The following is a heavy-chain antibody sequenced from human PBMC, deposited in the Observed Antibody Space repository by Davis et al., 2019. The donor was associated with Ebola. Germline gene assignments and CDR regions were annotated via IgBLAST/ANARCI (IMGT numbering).Heavy chain of an antibody. CDR1: GYTFTNYG. Sequence: ASVKVSCKASGYTFTNYGVSWLRQAPGQGLEWMGWISAYNGNTNYAQKLQGRVTMTTDTSTSTAYMELRSLRSDDTAVYYCARAPGLGCSSTSCYLDFQHWGQGTLVTVSS. J-gene: IGHJ1*01. CDR2: ISAYNGNT. CDR3: ARAPGLGCSSTSCYLDFQH. V-gene: IGHV1-18*04. D-gene: IGHD2-2*01.